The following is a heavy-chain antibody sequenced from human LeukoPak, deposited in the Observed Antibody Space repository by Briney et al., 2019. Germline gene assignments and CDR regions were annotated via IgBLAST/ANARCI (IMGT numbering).Heavy chain of an antibody. J-gene: IGHJ4*02. D-gene: IGHD3-22*01. CDR1: GFTFSSYG. Sequence: QRGGTLRLSCAASGFTFSSYGMSWVRHAPGKGLEWVSAISGSGGSTYYADSVKGRFTISRDNSKNTLYLQMNSLRAEDTAVYYCAKVPGYDSSGGYDYWGQGTLVTVSS. V-gene: IGHV3-23*01. CDR2: ISGSGGST. CDR3: AKVPGYDSSGGYDY.